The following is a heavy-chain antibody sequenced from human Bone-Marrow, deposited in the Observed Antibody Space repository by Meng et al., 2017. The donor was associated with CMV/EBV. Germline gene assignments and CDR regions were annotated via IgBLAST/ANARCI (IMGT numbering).Heavy chain of an antibody. CDR1: GFTFSSYG. Sequence: GESLKISCAASGFTFSSYGMHWVRQAPGKGLEWVAFIRYDGSSEYYADSLKGRFTISRDNSKNTLYLQMNSLRAEDTAVYYCAVAVAGNWGQGTLVTVSS. CDR3: AVAVAGN. CDR2: IRYDGSSE. V-gene: IGHV3-30*02. J-gene: IGHJ4*02. D-gene: IGHD6-19*01.